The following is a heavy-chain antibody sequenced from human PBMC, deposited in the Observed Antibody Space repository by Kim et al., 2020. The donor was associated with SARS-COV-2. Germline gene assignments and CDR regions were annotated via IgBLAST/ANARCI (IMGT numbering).Heavy chain of an antibody. Sequence: GGSLRLSCAASGFTFSAYSINWVRQAPGKGLEWVSSITSSSSYIYYADSVKGRFTISRANAKNSLYLQMNSLTAEDTAVYYCARDPLATPYDGQARYFDYWGQGNLVTVSS. D-gene: IGHD5-12*01. CDR3: ARDPLATPYDGQARYFDY. CDR1: GFTFSAYS. J-gene: IGHJ4*02. V-gene: IGHV3-21*01. CDR2: ITSSSSYI.